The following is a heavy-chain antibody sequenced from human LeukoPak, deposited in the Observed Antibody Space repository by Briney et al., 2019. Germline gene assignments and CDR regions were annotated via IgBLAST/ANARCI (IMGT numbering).Heavy chain of an antibody. CDR3: ARVRYDILTGYYWFDP. CDR2: IYTSGST. CDR1: GGSISSYY. V-gene: IGHV4-4*07. Sequence: SETLSLTCTVSGGSISSYYWSWIWQPAGKGLEWIGRIYTSGSTNYNPSLKSRVTMSVDTSKNQFSLKLSSVTAADTAVYYCARVRYDILTGYYWFDPWGQGTLVTVSS. J-gene: IGHJ5*02. D-gene: IGHD3-9*01.